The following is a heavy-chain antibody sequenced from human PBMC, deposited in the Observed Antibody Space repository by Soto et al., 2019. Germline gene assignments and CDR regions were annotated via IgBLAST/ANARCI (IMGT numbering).Heavy chain of an antibody. CDR1: GFPFNNYY. CDR3: AKNQGVELVPLATVDWFDP. CDR2: IKEDGNEK. D-gene: IGHD1-26*01. J-gene: IGHJ5*02. Sequence: GGSLRLSCAASGFPFNNYYMTWVRQASGKGLEWVASIKEDGNEKYYADSVKGRFTISRDNSKSTVYLELNNLSAEDTAVYHCAKNQGVELVPLATVDWFDPWGQGSVVTVSS. V-gene: IGHV3-7*03.